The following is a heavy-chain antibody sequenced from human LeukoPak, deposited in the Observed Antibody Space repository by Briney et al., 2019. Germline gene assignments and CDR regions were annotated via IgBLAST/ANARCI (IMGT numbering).Heavy chain of an antibody. Sequence: GGSLRLSCAASGFTFSSYAMSWVRQAPGKGLEWVSVIYSGGSTYYADSVKGRFTISRDNSKNTLYLQMNSLRAEDTAVYYCARDRAVAGKVLYGMDVWGQGTTVTVSS. D-gene: IGHD6-19*01. J-gene: IGHJ6*02. CDR2: IYSGGST. V-gene: IGHV3-53*01. CDR1: GFTFSSYA. CDR3: ARDRAVAGKVLYGMDV.